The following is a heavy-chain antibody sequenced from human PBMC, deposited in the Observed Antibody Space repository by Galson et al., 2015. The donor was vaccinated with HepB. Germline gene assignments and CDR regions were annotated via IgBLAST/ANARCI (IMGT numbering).Heavy chain of an antibody. Sequence: RQAPGKGLEWVAGIWYDGSNKYYADSVTGRFTISRDSSKNTLYLHMSSLRAEDSAVYYCARDALFYSSGWTNWFDPWGQGTLVTVPS. CDR3: ARDALFYSSGWTNWFDP. V-gene: IGHV3-33*01. D-gene: IGHD6-19*01. CDR2: IWYDGSNK. J-gene: IGHJ5*02.